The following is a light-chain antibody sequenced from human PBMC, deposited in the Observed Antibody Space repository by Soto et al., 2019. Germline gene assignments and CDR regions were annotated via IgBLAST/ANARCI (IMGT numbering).Light chain of an antibody. CDR3: QQYGSSPWT. V-gene: IGKV3-20*01. J-gene: IGKJ1*01. CDR1: RIVSSSH. Sequence: EIVLTQSLGTLSLSPGERAXXXXXASRIVSSSHLAWYQQKPGQAPRLLIYAASRRATGIPDRFSGSGSGTDFTLTISRLEPEDFAVYYCQQYGSSPWTFGQGTK. CDR2: AAS.